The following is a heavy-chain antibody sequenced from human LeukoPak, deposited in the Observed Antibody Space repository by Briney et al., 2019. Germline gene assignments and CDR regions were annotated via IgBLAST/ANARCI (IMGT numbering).Heavy chain of an antibody. Sequence: SETLSLTCAVYGGSFSGYYWSWIRQPPGKGLEWIGDINHSGITNYNPSLKSRVTISVDTSKNQFSLKVTSVTAADTAVYYCARGSLGYLVPFQHWGQGTLVTVSS. J-gene: IGHJ1*01. CDR2: INHSGIT. CDR3: ARGSLGYLVPFQH. CDR1: GGSFSGYY. V-gene: IGHV4-34*01. D-gene: IGHD6-6*01.